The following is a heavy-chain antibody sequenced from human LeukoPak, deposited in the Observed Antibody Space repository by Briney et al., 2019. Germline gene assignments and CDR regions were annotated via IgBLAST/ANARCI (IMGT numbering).Heavy chain of an antibody. Sequence: ASVKVSCKATGYTFTSYGISWVRQAPGQGLEWMGWISAYNGSTNYAQKLQGRVTMTTDTSTSTAYMELRSLRSDDTAVYYCAVYSWSYHDVCHIGAQGTMVTVSS. J-gene: IGHJ3*02. CDR1: GYTFTSYG. D-gene: IGHD1-26*01. CDR3: AVYSWSYHDVCHI. V-gene: IGHV1-18*01. CDR2: ISAYNGST.